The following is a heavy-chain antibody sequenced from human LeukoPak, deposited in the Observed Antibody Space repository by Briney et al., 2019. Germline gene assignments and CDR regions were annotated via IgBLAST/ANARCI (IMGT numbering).Heavy chain of an antibody. Sequence: ASVKVSCKASGYTFTSYYMHWVRQAPGQGLEWMGIINPSGGSTSYAQKFRGRVTMTRDTSTSTVYMELSSLRSEDTAVYYCARAQHIVVVMGVIRYWGQGTLVTVSS. CDR3: ARAQHIVVVMGVIRY. V-gene: IGHV1-46*03. J-gene: IGHJ4*02. D-gene: IGHD2-21*01. CDR1: GYTFTSYY. CDR2: INPSGGST.